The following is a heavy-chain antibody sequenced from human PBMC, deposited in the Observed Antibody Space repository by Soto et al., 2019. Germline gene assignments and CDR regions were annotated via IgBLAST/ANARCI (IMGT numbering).Heavy chain of an antibody. CDR3: AKARGSSTPAPGSY. J-gene: IGHJ4*02. D-gene: IGHD2-2*01. CDR1: GFTFSSYA. CDR2: ISGSGGST. Sequence: GGSLRLSCAASGFTFSSYAMSWVRQAPGKGLEWVSAISGSGGSTYYAGSLKGRSTISRDNSKNTLYLQMNSLRAEDTAVYYCAKARGSSTPAPGSYWGQGTLVTVSS. V-gene: IGHV3-23*01.